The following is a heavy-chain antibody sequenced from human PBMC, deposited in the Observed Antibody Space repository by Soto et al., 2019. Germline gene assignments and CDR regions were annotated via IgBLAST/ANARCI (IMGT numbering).Heavy chain of an antibody. CDR2: ISAYNGNT. Sequence: ASVKVPCKAFGYTFRGDAITWWRQAPGQGVEWMLWISAYNGNTKYAQKFQGRVTMTTDKSTNTAHMELRRLGSDDTAVYYCEGAGPSSTVYALILHWFDPWGQGTLVTVPQ. CDR3: EGAGPSSTVYALILHWFDP. J-gene: IGHJ5*02. V-gene: IGHV1-18*04. D-gene: IGHD2-8*01. CDR1: GYTFRGDA.